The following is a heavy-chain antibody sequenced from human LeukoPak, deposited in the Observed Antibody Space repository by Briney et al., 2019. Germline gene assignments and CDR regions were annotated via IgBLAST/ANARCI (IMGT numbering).Heavy chain of an antibody. CDR2: IRQDGGAK. Sequence: GGSLRLSCTASGFIFNDFWMSWVRQAPGEGLEWVANIRQDGGAKNYVDSVKGRFTISRDNAKKSLYLQMNSLRAEDTAVYYCARERLVRGVIVGHDAFDIWGQGTMVTVSS. V-gene: IGHV3-7*01. D-gene: IGHD3-10*01. J-gene: IGHJ3*02. CDR1: GFIFNDFW. CDR3: ARERLVRGVIVGHDAFDI.